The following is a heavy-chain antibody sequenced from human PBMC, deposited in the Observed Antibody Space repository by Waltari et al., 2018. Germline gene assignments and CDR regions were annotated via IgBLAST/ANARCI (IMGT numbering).Heavy chain of an antibody. CDR2: ISSSGSTI. Sequence: EVQLVESGGGLVQPGGSLRLSCAASGFTFSSYEMNWVRQAPGKGLEWVSYISSSGSTIYYADSVKGRFTISRDNAKNSLYLQMNSLRAEDTAVYYCVREITHRNTIDSDYWGQGTLVTVSS. CDR1: GFTFSSYE. J-gene: IGHJ4*02. D-gene: IGHD3-3*01. V-gene: IGHV3-48*03. CDR3: VREITHRNTIDSDY.